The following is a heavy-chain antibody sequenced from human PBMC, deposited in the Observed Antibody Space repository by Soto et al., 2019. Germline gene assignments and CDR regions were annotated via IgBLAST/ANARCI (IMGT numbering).Heavy chain of an antibody. J-gene: IGHJ4*02. CDR2: ISYDGSNK. V-gene: IGHV3-30-3*01. Sequence: PGGSLRLSCAASGFTFSSYAMHWVRQAPGKGLEWVAVISYDGSNKYYADSVKGRFTISRDNSKNTLYLQMNSLRAEDTAVYYCARGPYYYDSSGPLDYWGQGTLVTVSS. D-gene: IGHD3-22*01. CDR3: ARGPYYYDSSGPLDY. CDR1: GFTFSSYA.